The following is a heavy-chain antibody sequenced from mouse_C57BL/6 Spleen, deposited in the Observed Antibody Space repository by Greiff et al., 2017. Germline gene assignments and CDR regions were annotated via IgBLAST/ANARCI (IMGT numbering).Heavy chain of an antibody. Sequence: VQLQQPGAELVRPGSSAPLSCNSSGPPFPLSFLHFFNHSRIQCLEWIGNIDPSDSETHYNQKFKDKATLTVDKSSSTAYMQLSSLTSEDSAVYYCARGGYSSYFDYWGQGTTLTVSS. V-gene: IGHV1-52*01. CDR3: ARGGYSSYFDY. CDR2: IDPSDSET. CDR1: GPPFPLSF. J-gene: IGHJ2*01. D-gene: IGHD2-5*01.